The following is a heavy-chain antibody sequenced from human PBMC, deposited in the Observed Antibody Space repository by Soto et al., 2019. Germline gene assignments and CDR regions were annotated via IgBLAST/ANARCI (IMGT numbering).Heavy chain of an antibody. V-gene: IGHV1-8*01. CDR1: GNTFTTYD. CDR3: ARGTYRYGFGDWFDF. J-gene: IGHJ5*01. D-gene: IGHD3-10*01. CDR2: MNPISGDT. Sequence: ASMKVSCKASGNTFTTYDINWVRQASGQGLEWMGWMNPISGDTGYAQKLQARVTMTRNTSTGTAYMELSRLRSADTAVYYCARGTYRYGFGDWFDFWGQGTLVTVAS.